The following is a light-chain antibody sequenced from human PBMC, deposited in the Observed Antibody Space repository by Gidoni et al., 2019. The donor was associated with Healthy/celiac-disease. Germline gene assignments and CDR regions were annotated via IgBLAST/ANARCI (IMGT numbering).Light chain of an antibody. Sequence: LTQPASVSGSPGQSITISCTGTSSDVGGYNYVSWYQQHPGKAPKLMIYEVSNRPSGVSNRFSGSKSGNTASLTISGLQAEDEADYYCSSYTSSSTLEVFGTGTKVTVL. CDR3: SSYTSSSTLEV. V-gene: IGLV2-14*01. CDR2: EVS. CDR1: SSDVGGYNY. J-gene: IGLJ1*01.